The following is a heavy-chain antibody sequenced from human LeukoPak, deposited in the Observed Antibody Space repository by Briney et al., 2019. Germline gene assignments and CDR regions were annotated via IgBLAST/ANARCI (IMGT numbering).Heavy chain of an antibody. CDR2: TYFRSKWYT. D-gene: IGHD5-12*01. Sequence: SQTLSLTCSISGDSVSSNSAAWNWIRQSPSRGLEWLGRTYFRSKWYTDYAVSVKSRITINPDTSKNQFSLQLNSVTPEDTAVYYCARRYSRAYPFATDAFDIWGQGTMVTVSS. CDR1: GDSVSSNSAA. V-gene: IGHV6-1*01. CDR3: ARRYSRAYPFATDAFDI. J-gene: IGHJ3*02.